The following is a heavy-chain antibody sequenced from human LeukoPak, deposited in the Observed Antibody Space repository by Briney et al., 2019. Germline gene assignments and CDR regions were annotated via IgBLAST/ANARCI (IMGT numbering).Heavy chain of an antibody. J-gene: IGHJ4*02. V-gene: IGHV1-69*13. CDR2: IIPIFGTA. Sequence: SVKVSCKASGGTFSSYAISWVRQAPGQGLEWMGGIIPIFGTANYAQKFQGRVTITADEFTSTAYMELSSLRSEDTAVYYCARVPDYYDSSGQDYWGQGTLVTVSS. CDR1: GGTFSSYA. D-gene: IGHD3-22*01. CDR3: ARVPDYYDSSGQDY.